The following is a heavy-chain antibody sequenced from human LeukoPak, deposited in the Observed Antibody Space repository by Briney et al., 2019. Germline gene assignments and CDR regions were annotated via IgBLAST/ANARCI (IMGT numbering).Heavy chain of an antibody. CDR1: GFTFSSDA. V-gene: IGHV3-23*01. D-gene: IGHD5-12*01. Sequence: PGGSLRLSCVASGFTFSSDALSWVRQAPGKGLEWVSAISGSGGSTYYADSVKGRFTISRDNSKNTLYLQMNSLRAEDTAVYYCAKERDIVATIFLDYWGQGTLVTVSS. J-gene: IGHJ4*02. CDR3: AKERDIVATIFLDY. CDR2: ISGSGGST.